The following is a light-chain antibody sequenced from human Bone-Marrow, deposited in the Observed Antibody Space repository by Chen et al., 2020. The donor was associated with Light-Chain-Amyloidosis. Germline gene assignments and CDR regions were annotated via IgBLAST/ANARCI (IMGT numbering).Light chain of an antibody. Sequence: EIVFTQSPGTLSLSTGEGANLSCRASQTISSNYLTWYQQTFGQAPRLLIYGSSSRSTGIPDRVTGSGSGTDFNLTINRLEPEYFAMYSCQQYGTSPLTFGGGTNVEIK. J-gene: IGKJ4*01. CDR2: GSS. V-gene: IGKV3-20*01. CDR3: QQYGTSPLT. CDR1: QTISSNY.